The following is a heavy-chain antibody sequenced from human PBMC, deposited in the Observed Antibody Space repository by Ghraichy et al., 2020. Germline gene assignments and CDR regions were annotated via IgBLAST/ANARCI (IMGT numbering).Heavy chain of an antibody. CDR1: GFTFSSYD. J-gene: IGHJ4*02. CDR2: IGTAGDT. CDR3: ARSLPTTATFDY. Sequence: GGSLRLSCAASGFTFSSYDMHWVRQATGKGLEWVSAIGTAGDTYYPGSVKGRFTISRENAKNSLYLQMNSLRAGDTAVYYCARSLPTTATFDYWGQGALVTVSS. V-gene: IGHV3-13*01. D-gene: IGHD4-17*01.